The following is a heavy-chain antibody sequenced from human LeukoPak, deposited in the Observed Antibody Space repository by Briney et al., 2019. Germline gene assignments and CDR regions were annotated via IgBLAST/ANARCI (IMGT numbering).Heavy chain of an antibody. CDR1: GFTFSSYA. V-gene: IGHV3-11*04. CDR3: ARDGYYDSSGTFDY. CDR2: ISSSGSTI. J-gene: IGHJ4*02. D-gene: IGHD3-22*01. Sequence: NPGGSLRLSCAASGFTFSSYAMSWIRQAPGKGLEWVSYISSSGSTIYYADSVKGRFTISRDNAKNSLYLQMNSLRAEDTAVYYCARDGYYDSSGTFDYWGQGTLVTVSS.